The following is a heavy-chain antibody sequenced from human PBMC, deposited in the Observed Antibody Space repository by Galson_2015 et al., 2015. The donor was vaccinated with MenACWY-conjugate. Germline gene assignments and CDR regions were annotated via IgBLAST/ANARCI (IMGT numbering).Heavy chain of an antibody. CDR2: ISYDGSNK. J-gene: IGHJ4*02. V-gene: IGHV3-30*18. Sequence: SLRLSCAASGFTFSSYGMHWVRQAPGKGLEWVAVISYDGSNKYYADSVKGRFTISRDNSKNTLYLQMNSLRAEDTAVYYCAKPPRFGELYFDYWGQGTLVTVSS. CDR3: AKPPRFGELYFDY. CDR1: GFTFSSYG. D-gene: IGHD3-10*01.